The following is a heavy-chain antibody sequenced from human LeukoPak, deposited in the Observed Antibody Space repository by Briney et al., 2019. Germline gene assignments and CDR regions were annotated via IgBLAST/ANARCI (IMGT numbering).Heavy chain of an antibody. Sequence: KPSETLSLTCAVYGGSFSGYYWSWIRQPPGKGLEWIGEIDHSGSTNYNPSLKSRVTISVDTSKNQFSLKLSSVTAADTAVYYCASTPTYDSSGYNYWGQGTLVTVSS. D-gene: IGHD3-22*01. J-gene: IGHJ4*02. CDR1: GGSFSGYY. CDR2: IDHSGST. CDR3: ASTPTYDSSGYNY. V-gene: IGHV4-34*01.